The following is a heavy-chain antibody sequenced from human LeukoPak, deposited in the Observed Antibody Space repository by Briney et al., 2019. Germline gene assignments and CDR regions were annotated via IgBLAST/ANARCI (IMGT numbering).Heavy chain of an antibody. CDR1: GFTFSSYS. D-gene: IGHD6-19*01. CDR2: ISSSSSYI. J-gene: IGHJ4*02. V-gene: IGHV3-21*04. CDR3: AAGYNSGWPY. Sequence: GGSLRLSCAASGFTFSSYSMNWVRQAPGKGLEWVSSISSSSSYIYYADSVKGRFTISRDNSQSTLDLQMNYLRAEDTAVYYCAAGYNSGWPYWGQGTLVTVSS.